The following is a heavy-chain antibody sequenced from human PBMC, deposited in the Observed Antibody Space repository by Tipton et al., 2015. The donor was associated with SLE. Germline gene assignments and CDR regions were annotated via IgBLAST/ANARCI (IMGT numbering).Heavy chain of an antibody. V-gene: IGHV3-74*01. Sequence: SLRLSCAASGFTFSNYWMHWVRQTPEKGLVWVSRINPDGSTTNYADSVKGRFTISRDNSNNTLYLLMNSLRAEDTAVYYCAKVATPAWNYFYGMDVWGQGTTVTVAS. D-gene: IGHD2-15*01. J-gene: IGHJ6*02. CDR1: GFTFSNYW. CDR3: AKVATPAWNYFYGMDV. CDR2: INPDGSTT.